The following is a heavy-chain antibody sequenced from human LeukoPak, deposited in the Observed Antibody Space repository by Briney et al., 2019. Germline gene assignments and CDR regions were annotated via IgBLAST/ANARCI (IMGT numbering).Heavy chain of an antibody. V-gene: IGHV3-74*01. CDR1: GFTFSSYW. Sequence: PGGPLRLSCAASGFTFSSYWMHWVRQAPGKGLVWVSRINSDGSSTNYADSVKGRFTISRDNAKNTLYLQMDSLRAEDTAVYYCARDATTVTTADLYFWGQGTLVPVSS. J-gene: IGHJ4*02. CDR2: INSDGSST. CDR3: ARDATTVTTADLYF. D-gene: IGHD4-17*01.